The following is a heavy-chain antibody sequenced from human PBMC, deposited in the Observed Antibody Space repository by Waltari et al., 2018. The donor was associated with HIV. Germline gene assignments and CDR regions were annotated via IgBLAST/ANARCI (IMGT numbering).Heavy chain of an antibody. D-gene: IGHD2-15*01. CDR2: MSPHAEGGNT. Sequence: EAQLVESGGGLVQPGGSLRLSCAASGFNVRAYWMHWVRLGPGQGLMGMSRMSPHAEGGNTNDATSVVHRFTISTDYTTNTLYLQMPSLRVDDTAVYYCVRDFGGPSDQWGQGALVTVSS. CDR1: GFNVRAYW. CDR3: VRDFGGPSDQ. J-gene: IGHJ4*02. V-gene: IGHV3-74*01.